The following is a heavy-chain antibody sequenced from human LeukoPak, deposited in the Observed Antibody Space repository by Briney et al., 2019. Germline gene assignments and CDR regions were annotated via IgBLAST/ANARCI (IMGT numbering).Heavy chain of an antibody. CDR1: GYSISSGYY. CDR3: ARGGVLKSVDY. J-gene: IGHJ4*02. V-gene: IGHV4-38-2*02. CDR2: IYHSGKS. D-gene: IGHD3-16*01. Sequence: SETLSLTCSVSGYSISSGYYWDWIRQPPGKGLEWIASIYHSGKSYYNPSLESRVTISVDTSKNQFSLRLSSVTAADTAVYYCARGGVLKSVDYWGQGTLVAVSS.